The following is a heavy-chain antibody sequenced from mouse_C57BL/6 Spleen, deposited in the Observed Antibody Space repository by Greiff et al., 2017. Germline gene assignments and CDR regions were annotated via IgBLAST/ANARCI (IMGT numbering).Heavy chain of an antibody. Sequence: EVQVVESGGGLVKPGGSLKLSCAASGFTFSDYGMHWVRQAPEQGLEWVAYISSGSSTIYYANTMKGRFTISRDNAKNTLFLRMTSLRSEDTAMYYCAISWDGFAYWGQGTLVTVSA. D-gene: IGHD4-1*01. CDR2: ISSGSSTI. J-gene: IGHJ3*01. CDR1: GFTFSDYG. CDR3: AISWDGFAY. V-gene: IGHV5-17*01.